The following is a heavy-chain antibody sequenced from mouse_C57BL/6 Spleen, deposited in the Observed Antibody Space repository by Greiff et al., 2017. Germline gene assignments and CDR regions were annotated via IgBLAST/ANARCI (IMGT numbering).Heavy chain of an antibody. CDR3: ARSEGNYGYYFDY. CDR1: GYTFTSYW. V-gene: IGHV1-53*01. D-gene: IGHD2-1*01. CDR2: INPSNGGT. J-gene: IGHJ2*01. Sequence: QVQLQQPGPELVKPGASVKLSCKASGYTFTSYWMHWVKQRPGQGLEWIGNINPSNGGTNYNEKFKSKATLTVDKSSSTAYMHLSSLTSEDSAVYYCARSEGNYGYYFDYWGQGTTLTVSS.